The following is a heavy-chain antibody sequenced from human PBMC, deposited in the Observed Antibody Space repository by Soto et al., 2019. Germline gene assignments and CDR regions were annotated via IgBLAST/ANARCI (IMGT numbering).Heavy chain of an antibody. CDR3: ARDRVSTSIYYYGMDV. Sequence: QVQLVQSGAEVKKPGASVKVSCKASGYSFTSYGVSWVRQAPGQGLEWMGWISANNGNKNYAQKLQGRVTMTTDTLTSTAYMELGSLTSDDMAVYYCARDRVSTSIYYYGMDVWGQGTTVTVSS. J-gene: IGHJ6*02. CDR1: GYSFTSYG. CDR2: ISANNGNK. D-gene: IGHD3-3*02. V-gene: IGHV1-18*03.